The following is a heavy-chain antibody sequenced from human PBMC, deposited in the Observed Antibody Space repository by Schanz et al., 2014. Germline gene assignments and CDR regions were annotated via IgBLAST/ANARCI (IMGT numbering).Heavy chain of an antibody. V-gene: IGHV1-2*06. J-gene: IGHJ4*02. CDR2: INPNSGAA. D-gene: IGHD6-13*01. Sequence: QVQLVQSGAEVKKPGASVKVSCKASGYTFTGYHMHWVRQAPGQGLEWMGRINPNSGAANYAQKFQGRVTLTRDTSRSTAYMELSRLTSDDTALYYCARDRQNIASPATGFDSWGQGTLVTVSS. CDR3: ARDRQNIASPATGFDS. CDR1: GYTFTGYH.